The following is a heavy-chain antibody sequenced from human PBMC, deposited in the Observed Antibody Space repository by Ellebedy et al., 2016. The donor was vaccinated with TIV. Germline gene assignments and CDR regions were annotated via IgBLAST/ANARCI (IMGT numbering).Heavy chain of an antibody. V-gene: IGHV3-11*01. J-gene: IGHJ4*02. CDR1: GFTFSDYY. CDR3: ARYAAGNYFDF. CDR2: ISGSGATM. D-gene: IGHD2-15*01. Sequence: GGSLRLXXAASGFTFSDYYMAWIRQAPGKGLEWISYISGSGATMYYADSVKGRFTISRDNTNKSVYLQMNSLRADDTAVFYCARYAAGNYFDFWGQGIMVTVSS.